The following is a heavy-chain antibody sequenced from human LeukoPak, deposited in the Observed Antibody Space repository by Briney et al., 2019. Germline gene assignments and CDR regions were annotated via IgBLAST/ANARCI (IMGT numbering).Heavy chain of an antibody. J-gene: IGHJ4*02. CDR2: ISSSSSYI. Sequence: GGSLRLSCAASGFTFSSYSMNWVRQAPGRGLEWVSSISSSSSYIYYADSVNGRFTISRDNAKNSLYLQMNSLRAEDTAVYYCARVGAAAGGTYFDYWGQGTLVTVSS. V-gene: IGHV3-21*01. CDR1: GFTFSSYS. CDR3: ARVGAAAGGTYFDY. D-gene: IGHD6-13*01.